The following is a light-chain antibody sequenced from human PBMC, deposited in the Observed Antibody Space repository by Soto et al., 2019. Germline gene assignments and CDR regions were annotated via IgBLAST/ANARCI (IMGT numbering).Light chain of an antibody. V-gene: IGKV2-28*01. Sequence: DIVMTQSPLSLPVTPGEPASISCRSSQSLLHSNGYNYLDWYLQKPGQSPQLLIYLGSNRASGVPDRLSGSGVGTDFTLKISRVEAEDVGVYYCMQALQSPRTFGQGTKLEIK. CDR2: LGS. J-gene: IGKJ2*01. CDR3: MQALQSPRT. CDR1: QSLLHSNGYNY.